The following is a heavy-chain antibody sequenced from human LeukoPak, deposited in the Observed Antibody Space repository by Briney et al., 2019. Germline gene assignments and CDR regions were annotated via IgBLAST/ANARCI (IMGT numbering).Heavy chain of an antibody. Sequence: SQTLSLTCTVSGGSISSGDYYWSWIRQPPGKGLEWIGYIYYSGSTNYNPSLKSRVTISVDTSKNQFSLKLSSVTAADTAVYYCARASRMVGATSFDYWGQGTLVTVFS. D-gene: IGHD1-26*01. V-gene: IGHV4-61*08. CDR3: ARASRMVGATSFDY. J-gene: IGHJ4*02. CDR1: GGSISSGDYY. CDR2: IYYSGST.